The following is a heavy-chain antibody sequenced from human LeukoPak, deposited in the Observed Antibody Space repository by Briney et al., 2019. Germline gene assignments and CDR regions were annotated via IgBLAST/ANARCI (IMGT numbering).Heavy chain of an antibody. Sequence: SVKVSCKASGYTFTGYYMHWVRQAPGQGLEWMGGIIPIFGTANYAQKFQGRVTITADESTSTAYMELSSLRSEDTAVYYCARERYCSSTSCYIWGQGTLVTVSS. J-gene: IGHJ4*02. V-gene: IGHV1-69*13. CDR1: GYTFTGYY. CDR2: IIPIFGTA. CDR3: ARERYCSSTSCYI. D-gene: IGHD2-2*02.